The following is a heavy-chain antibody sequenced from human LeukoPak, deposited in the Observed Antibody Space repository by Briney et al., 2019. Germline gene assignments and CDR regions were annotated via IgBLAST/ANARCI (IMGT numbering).Heavy chain of an antibody. J-gene: IGHJ4*02. CDR1: GGSFSGYS. CDR2: ISHSGST. Sequence: PSETLSLTCAVYGGSFSGYSWSWIRQPPGKGLEWIGEISHSGSTNYNPSLKSRVTISVDTSKNQFSLNLTSVTAADTAMYYCARGNYLTFDFWGQGTLVSVSS. D-gene: IGHD1-7*01. CDR3: ARGNYLTFDF. V-gene: IGHV4-34*01.